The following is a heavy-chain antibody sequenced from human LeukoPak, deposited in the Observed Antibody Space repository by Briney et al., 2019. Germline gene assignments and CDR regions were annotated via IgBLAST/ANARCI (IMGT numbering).Heavy chain of an antibody. J-gene: IGHJ5*02. V-gene: IGHV4-34*01. D-gene: IGHD1-26*01. Sequence: SETLSLTCAVHGGSFSGYYWSWLRQPPRKGLEWLGEINHSGSTNYNPSLKSRVTISVDTSKNQFSLKLSSVTAADTAVYYCARYIVGASPSWFDPWGQGTLVTVSS. CDR3: ARYIVGASPSWFDP. CDR2: INHSGST. CDR1: GGSFSGYY.